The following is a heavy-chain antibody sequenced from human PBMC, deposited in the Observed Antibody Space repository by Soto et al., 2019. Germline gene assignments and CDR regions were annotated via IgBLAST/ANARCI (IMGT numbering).Heavy chain of an antibody. V-gene: IGHV4-31*03. Sequence: PSETLSLTCTFSGGSIISGGYYWSWIRQHPGKGLEWIGYIYYSGSTYYNPSLKSRVTISVDTSKNQFSLKLSSVTAADTAVYYCARQSIAAADIDAFDIWGQGTMVTVSS. CDR2: IYYSGST. D-gene: IGHD6-13*01. CDR1: GGSIISGGYY. J-gene: IGHJ3*02. CDR3: ARQSIAAADIDAFDI.